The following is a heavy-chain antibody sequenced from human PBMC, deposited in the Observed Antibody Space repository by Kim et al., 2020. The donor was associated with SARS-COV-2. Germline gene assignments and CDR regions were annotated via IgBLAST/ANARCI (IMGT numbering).Heavy chain of an antibody. Sequence: GGSLRLSCAASGFTFNNNAMSWVRQAPGKGLQWVSSITAMSGNTYYADSVKGRFTISRDNSKNTVYLQMNSLRAEDTAVYYCAKRAVVGTTTRHFDYWGQGTLVTVSS. V-gene: IGHV3-23*01. D-gene: IGHD1-26*01. CDR3: AKRAVVGTTTRHFDY. CDR2: ITAMSGNT. J-gene: IGHJ4*02. CDR1: GFTFNNNA.